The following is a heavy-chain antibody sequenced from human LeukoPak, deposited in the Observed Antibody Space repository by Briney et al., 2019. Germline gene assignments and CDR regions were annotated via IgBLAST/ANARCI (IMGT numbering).Heavy chain of an antibody. J-gene: IGHJ4*02. D-gene: IGHD1-26*01. CDR3: ARDPHGSYYPVFDY. CDR2: INPNSGGT. Sequence: ASVKVSCKASGYTFTGYYMHWVRQAPGQGLEWMGWINPNSGGTNYAQKFQGRVTMTRDTSISTAYMELSRLRSDDTAVYYCARDPHGSYYPVFDYWGQGTLVTVSS. CDR1: GYTFTGYY. V-gene: IGHV1-2*02.